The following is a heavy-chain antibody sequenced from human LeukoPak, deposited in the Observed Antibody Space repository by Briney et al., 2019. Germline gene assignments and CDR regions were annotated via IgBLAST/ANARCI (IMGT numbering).Heavy chain of an antibody. Sequence: GGSLRLSCEASGFTLTNFAMSWVRQAPGKGLEWVATISGSGSTTYYADSVKGRFTISRDNSENTLYLQMNSLRAEDTAVYYCAKTGPYYFDYWGQGTLVTVSS. CDR2: ISGSGSTT. CDR1: GFTLTNFA. D-gene: IGHD7-27*01. J-gene: IGHJ4*02. CDR3: AKTGPYYFDY. V-gene: IGHV3-23*01.